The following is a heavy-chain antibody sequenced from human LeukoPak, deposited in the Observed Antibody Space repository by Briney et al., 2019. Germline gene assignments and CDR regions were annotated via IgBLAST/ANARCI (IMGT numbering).Heavy chain of an antibody. CDR3: ARSYGSGSYTNDY. J-gene: IGHJ4*02. CDR1: GGSISSGGYY. Sequence: SETLSLTCTVSGGSISSGGYYWSWIRQPPGKGLEWIGYIYYSGSTNYNPSLKSRVTISVDTSKNQFSLKLSSVTAADTAVYYCARSYGSGSYTNDYWGQGTLVTVSS. V-gene: IGHV4-61*08. D-gene: IGHD3-10*01. CDR2: IYYSGST.